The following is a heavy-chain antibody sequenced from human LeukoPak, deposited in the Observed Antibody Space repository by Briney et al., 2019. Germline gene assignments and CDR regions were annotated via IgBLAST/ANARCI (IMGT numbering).Heavy chain of an antibody. J-gene: IGHJ4*02. D-gene: IGHD4-17*01. CDR1: GGSITSSNW. V-gene: IGHV4-4*02. CDR3: ARGTITTVTDS. CDR2: IYLRGNT. Sequence: SETLSLTCATSGGSITSSNWWTCGRQPPEKGLEGAGVIYLRGNTNYNPSLESRVSISVDKSKTKLSLRLESVTAADTAVYYCARGTITTVTDSWGPGTLVTVSS.